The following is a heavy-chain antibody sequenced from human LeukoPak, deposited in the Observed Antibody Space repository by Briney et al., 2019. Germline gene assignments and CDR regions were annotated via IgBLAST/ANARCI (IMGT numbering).Heavy chain of an antibody. V-gene: IGHV4-39*07. CDR3: AREVPLWFGELLAPDY. Sequence: SETLSLTCTVSGGSISSSSYYWGWIRQPPGKGLEWIGSIYYSGSTYYNPSLKSRVTISVDTSKNQFSLKLSSVTAADTAVYYCAREVPLWFGELLAPDYWGQGTLVTVSS. J-gene: IGHJ4*02. CDR2: IYYSGST. D-gene: IGHD3-10*01. CDR1: GGSISSSSYY.